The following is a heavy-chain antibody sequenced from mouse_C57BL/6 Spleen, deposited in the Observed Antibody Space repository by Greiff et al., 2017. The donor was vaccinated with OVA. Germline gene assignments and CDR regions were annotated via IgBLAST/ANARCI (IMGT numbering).Heavy chain of an antibody. J-gene: IGHJ2*01. CDR2: INYDGSST. D-gene: IGHD2-1*01. CDR3: GRDRGNRYFDY. CDR1: GFTFSDYY. V-gene: IGHV5-16*01. Sequence: EVMLVESEGGLVQPGSSMKLSCTASGFTFSDYYMAWVRQVPEKGLEWVANINYDGSSTYYLDSLKSRFIISRDNAKNILYLQMSSLKSEDTATDYCGRDRGNRYFDYWGQGTTLTVSS.